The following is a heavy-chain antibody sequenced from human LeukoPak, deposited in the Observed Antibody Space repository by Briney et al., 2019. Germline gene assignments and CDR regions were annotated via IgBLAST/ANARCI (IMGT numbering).Heavy chain of an antibody. D-gene: IGHD3-22*01. CDR2: ISGSGGST. V-gene: IGHV3-23*01. J-gene: IGHJ4*02. CDR1: GFTFSSYA. CDR3: AKDNYSPMIVVVFDY. Sequence: GGSLRLSCAASGFTFSSYAMSWVRQAPGKGLEWVSAISGSGGSTYYADSAKGRFTISRDNSKNTLYLQMNSLRAEDTAVYYCAKDNYSPMIVVVFDYWGQGTLLTVSS.